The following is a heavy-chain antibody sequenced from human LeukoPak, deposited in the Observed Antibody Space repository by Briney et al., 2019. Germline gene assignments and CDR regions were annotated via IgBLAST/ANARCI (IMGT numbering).Heavy chain of an antibody. Sequence: PSETLSLTCTVSGGSISSYYWSWIRQPPGKGLEWIGYIYYSGSTNYNPSLKSRVTISVDTSKNQFSLKLSSVTAADTAVYYCARGMVRDPFDYWGQGTLVTVSS. D-gene: IGHD3-10*01. V-gene: IGHV4-59*01. CDR2: IYYSGST. CDR1: GGSISSYY. CDR3: ARGMVRDPFDY. J-gene: IGHJ4*02.